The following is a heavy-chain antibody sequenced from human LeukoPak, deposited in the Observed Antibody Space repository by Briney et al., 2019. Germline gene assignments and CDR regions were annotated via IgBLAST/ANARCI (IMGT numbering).Heavy chain of an antibody. CDR1: GYIFTNYG. D-gene: IGHD4-17*01. V-gene: IGHV1-18*01. Sequence: ASVKVSCKASGYIFTNYGISWVRQAPGQGLEWLGWISAYNGNTNYAQKLQGRVTMTTDTSTSTVYMELRSLRSDDTAVYYCAGGGDGDYAYFQHWGQGTLVTVSS. CDR3: AGGGDGDYAYFQH. J-gene: IGHJ1*01. CDR2: ISAYNGNT.